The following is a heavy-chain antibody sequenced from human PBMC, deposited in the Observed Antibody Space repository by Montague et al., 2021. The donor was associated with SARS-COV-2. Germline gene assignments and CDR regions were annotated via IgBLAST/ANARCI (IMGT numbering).Heavy chain of an antibody. Sequence: SGAEVETPGESLKISCKGSGYSFTSYWIGWVRQMPGKGLEWMGIIYPGDSDTRYSPSFQGQVTISADKSISTAYLQWSSLKASDTATYYCASAYSSSWYYFDYWGQGTLVTVSS. V-gene: IGHV5-51*01. CDR3: ASAYSSSWYYFDY. J-gene: IGHJ4*02. CDR2: IYPGDSDT. CDR1: GYSFTSYW. D-gene: IGHD6-13*01.